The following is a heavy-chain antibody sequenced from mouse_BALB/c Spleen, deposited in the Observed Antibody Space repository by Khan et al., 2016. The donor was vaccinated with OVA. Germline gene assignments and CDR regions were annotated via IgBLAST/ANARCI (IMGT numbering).Heavy chain of an antibody. J-gene: IGHJ4*01. CDR3: ARSNYYGSSLYAVDY. D-gene: IGHD1-1*01. CDR2: IAPGSGST. CDR1: GYTFTSYW. V-gene: IGHV1S41*01. Sequence: DLVKPGASVKLSCKASGYTFTSYWINWIKQRPGQGLEWIGRIAPGSGSTSYNETFKVKATLTVDTSSTTASIQLSSLSSEDSAVYFCARSNYYGSSLYAVDYWGQGTSVTGSS.